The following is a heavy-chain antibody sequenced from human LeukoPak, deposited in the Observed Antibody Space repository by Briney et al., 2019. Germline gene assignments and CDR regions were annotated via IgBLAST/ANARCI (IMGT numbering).Heavy chain of an antibody. Sequence: SVKVSCKTSGGTFSSYAISWVRQAPGQGLEWMGGIIPIFGTANYAQKFQGRVTITADESTSTAYMELSSLRSEDTAVYYCASFPSSDYYYDSSGYYPLDYWGQGTLVTVSS. D-gene: IGHD3-22*01. CDR1: GGTFSSYA. CDR3: ASFPSSDYYYDSSGYYPLDY. J-gene: IGHJ4*02. CDR2: IIPIFGTA. V-gene: IGHV1-69*13.